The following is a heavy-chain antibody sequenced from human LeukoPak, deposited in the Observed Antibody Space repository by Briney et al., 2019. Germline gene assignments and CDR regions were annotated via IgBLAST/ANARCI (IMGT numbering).Heavy chain of an antibody. CDR1: GDSISSGGYY. Sequence: SETLSLTCTVSGDSISSGGYYWSWIRQHPGKGLEWIGYIYYSGSTYYSPSLKSRITISLDTSKNQFSLRLSSVTAADTAAYYCARLYDSGSWGQGTLVTVSS. CDR3: ARLYDSGS. V-gene: IGHV4-31*03. J-gene: IGHJ4*02. D-gene: IGHD3-10*01. CDR2: IYYSGST.